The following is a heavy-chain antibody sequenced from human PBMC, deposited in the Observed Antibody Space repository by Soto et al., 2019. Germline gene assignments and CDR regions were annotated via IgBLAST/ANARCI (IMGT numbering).Heavy chain of an antibody. V-gene: IGHV4-31*02. Sequence: QVQLEQSGPGLVKPSQTLSLTCKISGGSISSLNDYWSWIRQSPGEGLEWIGYIFDSGTAHYTPSIKGRVRISGDTSQSQFSLTIQSVTVADTAVYYCAREVSWTGAFYHWGQGILVTVSS. CDR3: AREVSWTGAFYH. D-gene: IGHD2-8*02. CDR2: IFDSGTA. CDR1: GGSISSLNDY. J-gene: IGHJ1*01.